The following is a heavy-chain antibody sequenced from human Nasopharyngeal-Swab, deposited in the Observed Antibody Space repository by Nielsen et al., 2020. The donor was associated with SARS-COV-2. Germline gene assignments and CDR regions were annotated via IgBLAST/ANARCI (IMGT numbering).Heavy chain of an antibody. D-gene: IGHD3-3*01. J-gene: IGHJ5*02. Sequence: GESLKISCVASGFTLCDHYMDWVRQSPGKGLEWVGRSRGKANGYTTEYAASVKGRFTISRDDSKNSLYMQMNSLQTEDTAVYYCARERRITIFGVVIIGWFDPWGQGTLVTVSS. V-gene: IGHV3-72*01. CDR3: ARERRITIFGVVIIGWFDP. CDR1: GFTLCDHY. CDR2: SRGKANGYTT.